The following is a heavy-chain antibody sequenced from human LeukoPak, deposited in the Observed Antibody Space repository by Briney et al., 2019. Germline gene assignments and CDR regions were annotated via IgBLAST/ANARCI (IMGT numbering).Heavy chain of an antibody. D-gene: IGHD6-13*01. V-gene: IGHV3-74*01. CDR3: ARGNIAAAGIHY. CDR2: INGDGSST. CDR1: GFTVSSNY. J-gene: IGHJ4*02. Sequence: TGGSLRLSCAASGFTVSSNYMSWVRQAPGKGLVWVSRINGDGSSTTYVDSVMGRFTISRDNAKNTLYLQMNSVRAEDTAVYYCARGNIAAAGIHYWGQGTLVIVSS.